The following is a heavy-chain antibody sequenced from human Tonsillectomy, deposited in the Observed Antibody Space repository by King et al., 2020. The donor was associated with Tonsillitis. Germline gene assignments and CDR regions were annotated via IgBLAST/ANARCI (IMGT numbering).Heavy chain of an antibody. CDR3: ARDYDSSGQSWNLLQH. CDR1: GFTFSNYA. D-gene: IGHD3-22*01. V-gene: IGHV3-30*04. J-gene: IGHJ1*01. Sequence: QLVQSGGGVVQPGRSLRLSCAASGFTFSNYAMHWVRQAPGKGLEWVALISFDGSDKYYAASVKGRFTISRDNSKNTLYLQMNSLRSEDTAVYYCARDYDSSGQSWNLLQHWGQGTLVSVSS. CDR2: ISFDGSDK.